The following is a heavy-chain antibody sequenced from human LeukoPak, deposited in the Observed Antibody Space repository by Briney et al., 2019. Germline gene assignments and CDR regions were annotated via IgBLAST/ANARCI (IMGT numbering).Heavy chain of an antibody. J-gene: IGHJ4*02. Sequence: GGSLRLSCTASGFTFSSYAMSWVRQAPGKGLEWVSGIIGSGGSTYYADSVKGRFTISRDNAKNSLYLQMNSLRAEDTAVYYCASLSGAVAGRDPFDYWGQGTLVTVSS. CDR2: IIGSGGST. D-gene: IGHD6-19*01. CDR1: GFTFSSYA. V-gene: IGHV3-23*01. CDR3: ASLSGAVAGRDPFDY.